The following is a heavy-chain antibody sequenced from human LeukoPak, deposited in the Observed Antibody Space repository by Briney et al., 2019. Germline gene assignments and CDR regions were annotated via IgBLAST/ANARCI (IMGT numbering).Heavy chain of an antibody. J-gene: IGHJ3*02. CDR1: GGSISGHY. D-gene: IGHD4-17*01. V-gene: IGHV4-59*08. Sequence: SETLSLTCSVSGGSISGHYWSWIRQTPGKGLEWIGYIYYSGSTNYNPSLKSRVTISVDTSKNQFSLKLSSVTAADTAVYYCASVTTGKDAFDIWGQGTMVTVSS. CDR2: IYYSGST. CDR3: ASVTTGKDAFDI.